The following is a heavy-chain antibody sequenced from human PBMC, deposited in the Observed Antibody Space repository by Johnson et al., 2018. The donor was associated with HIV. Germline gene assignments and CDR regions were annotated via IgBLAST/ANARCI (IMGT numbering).Heavy chain of an antibody. CDR1: GFTFSSYG. Sequence: QVKLVESGGGLVQPGGSLRLSCTASGFTFSSYGMHWVRQAPGKGLEWVAFIRDDGSNKYYADSVKGRFTISRDNSKNTLYLQMNSLRVGDTAVYYCATGVGATIGEDAFDMWGQGTTVTVSS. V-gene: IGHV3-30*02. CDR3: ATGVGATIGEDAFDM. CDR2: IRDDGSNK. D-gene: IGHD1-26*01. J-gene: IGHJ3*02.